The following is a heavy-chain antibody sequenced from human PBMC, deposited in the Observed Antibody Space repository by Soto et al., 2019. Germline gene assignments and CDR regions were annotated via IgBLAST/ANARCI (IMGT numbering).Heavy chain of an antibody. V-gene: IGHV3-7*03. CDR3: ARGHYGMDV. CDR1: GFTFSSYA. J-gene: IGHJ6*02. CDR2: IKEDGSEK. Sequence: VQLVESGGGVVQPGRSLRLSCAASGFTFSSYAMHWVRQAPGKGLEWVANIKEDGSEKYYLDSVKGRFTISRDNAENSVYLQMNSLRAEDTAVYYCARGHYGMDVWGQGTTVTVSS.